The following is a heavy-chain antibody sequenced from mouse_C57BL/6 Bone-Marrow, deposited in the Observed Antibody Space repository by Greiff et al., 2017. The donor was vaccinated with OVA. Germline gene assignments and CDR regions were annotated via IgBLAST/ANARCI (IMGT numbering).Heavy chain of an antibody. D-gene: IGHD2-4*01. CDR3: ARDRATMITFDY. J-gene: IGHJ2*01. CDR2: ISDGGSYT. CDR1: GFTFSSYA. V-gene: IGHV5-4*01. Sequence: EVKLVESGGGLVKPGGSLKLSCAASGFTFSSYAMSWVRQTPEKRLEWVATISDGGSYTYYPDNVKGRFTISRDNAKNNLYLQMSHLKSEDTAMYYCARDRATMITFDYWGQGTTLTVSS.